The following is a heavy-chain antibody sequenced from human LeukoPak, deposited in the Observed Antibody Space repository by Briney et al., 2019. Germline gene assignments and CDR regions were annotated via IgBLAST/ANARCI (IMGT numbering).Heavy chain of an antibody. V-gene: IGHV1-2*02. Sequence: SVKVSCKASGYTFTGYYMHWVRQAPGQGLEWMGWINPNSGGTIYPQKFQGRVTMTRDTSISTAYMELNSLRSDDTAVYYCARGPTTGLDYWGQGTLVTVSS. CDR1: GYTFTGYY. CDR3: ARGPTTGLDY. J-gene: IGHJ4*02. CDR2: INPNSGGT. D-gene: IGHD1-14*01.